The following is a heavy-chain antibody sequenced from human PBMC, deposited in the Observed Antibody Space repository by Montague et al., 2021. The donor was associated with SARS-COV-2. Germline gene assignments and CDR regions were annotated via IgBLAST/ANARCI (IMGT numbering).Heavy chain of an antibody. CDR2: INYGGST. Sequence: SETLSLTCAVYGGSFSDYHWTWIRQSPGGGLEWIAQINYGGSTKYNSYLRSRVTISIDTSKTQFSLKLTSVTAAATAVYYCARGAPGYWGQGTLVTVSS. J-gene: IGHJ4*02. CDR1: GGSFSDYH. CDR3: ARGAPGY. D-gene: IGHD1-1*01. V-gene: IGHV4-34*01.